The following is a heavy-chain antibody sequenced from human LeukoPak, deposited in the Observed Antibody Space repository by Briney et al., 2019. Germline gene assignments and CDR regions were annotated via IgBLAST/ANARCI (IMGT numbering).Heavy chain of an antibody. CDR1: GYTFTGYY. CDR2: IDPNSGGT. J-gene: IGHJ6*02. CDR3: ARVDCSTSCYYYYYGMDV. V-gene: IGHV1-2*02. D-gene: IGHD2-2*01. Sequence: ASVKVSCKASGYTFTGYYMYWVRQAPGQGLEWMGWIDPNSGGTNYAQKFQGRVTMTRDTSISTAYMELSRLRSDDTAVYYCARVDCSTSCYYYYYGMDVWGQGTTVTVSS.